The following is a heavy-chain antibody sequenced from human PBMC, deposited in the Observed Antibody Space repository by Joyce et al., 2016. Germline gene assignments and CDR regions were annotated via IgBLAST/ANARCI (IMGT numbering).Heavy chain of an antibody. CDR3: VGGRGWLFDF. J-gene: IGHJ4*02. V-gene: IGHV3-7*04. CDR1: GLTLSNYW. Sequence: EVQLVPSGGALVQPGGSRRLSCSVSGLTLSNYWMNWARQGPRKGREWVAIIRQDGSDIYYSDFVRGRFTNCRDNVKNSVNLQMNSLRDDDTAIYYCVGGRGWLFDFWGQGTLVTVSS. CDR2: IRQDGSDI. D-gene: IGHD6-19*01.